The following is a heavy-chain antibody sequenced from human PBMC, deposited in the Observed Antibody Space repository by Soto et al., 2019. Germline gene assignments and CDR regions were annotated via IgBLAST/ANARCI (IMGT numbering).Heavy chain of an antibody. CDR2: ISAYNGNT. CDR1: GYTFTSYG. V-gene: IGHV1-18*01. Sequence: ASVKVSCKASGYTFTSYGISWVRQAPGQGLEWMGWISAYNGNTNYAQKLQGRVTMTTDTSTSTAYMELRSLRSDDTAVYYRASRTPVYAATNYYYYGMDVWGQGTTVTVSS. D-gene: IGHD2-8*01. J-gene: IGHJ6*02. CDR3: ASRTPVYAATNYYYYGMDV.